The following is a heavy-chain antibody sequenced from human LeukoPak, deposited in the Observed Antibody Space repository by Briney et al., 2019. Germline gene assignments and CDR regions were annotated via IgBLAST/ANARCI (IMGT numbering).Heavy chain of an antibody. D-gene: IGHD3-22*01. V-gene: IGHV3-53*01. CDR2: IYSGGST. CDR3: ARGQYYYDSSGYFDY. CDR1: GFTLGDYA. Sequence: GGSLRLSCTGSGFTLGDYALSWVRQAPGKGLEWVSVIYSGGSTYYADSVKGRFTISRDNSKNTLYLQMNSLRAEDTAVYYCARGQYYYDSSGYFDYWGQGTLVTVSS. J-gene: IGHJ4*02.